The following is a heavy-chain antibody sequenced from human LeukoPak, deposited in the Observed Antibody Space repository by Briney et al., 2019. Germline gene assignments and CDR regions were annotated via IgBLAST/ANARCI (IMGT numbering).Heavy chain of an antibody. Sequence: PGGSLRLSRAASGFTFSSYAMSWDRQAPGKGLEWVSAISGSGGSTYYADSVKGRFTISRDNSKNTLYLQMNSLRAEDTAVYYCAKSAAGWLLYYFDYWGQGTLVTVSS. J-gene: IGHJ4*02. CDR1: GFTFSSYA. V-gene: IGHV3-23*01. CDR3: AKSAAGWLLYYFDY. D-gene: IGHD3-9*01. CDR2: ISGSGGST.